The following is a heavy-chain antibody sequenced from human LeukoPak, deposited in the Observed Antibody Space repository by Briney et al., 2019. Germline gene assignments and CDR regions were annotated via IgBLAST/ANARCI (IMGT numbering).Heavy chain of an antibody. D-gene: IGHD6-13*01. V-gene: IGHV3-48*01. J-gene: IGHJ5*02. CDR2: ISSSSSTI. Sequence: GGSLRLSCAASGFTFSSYSMNWVRQAPGKGLEWVSYISSSSSTIYYADSVKGRFTISRDNAKNSLYLQMNSLRAEDTAVYYCARAGGSSWSKPVGWFYPWGQGTLVTVSS. CDR3: ARAGGSSWSKPVGWFYP. CDR1: GFTFSSYS.